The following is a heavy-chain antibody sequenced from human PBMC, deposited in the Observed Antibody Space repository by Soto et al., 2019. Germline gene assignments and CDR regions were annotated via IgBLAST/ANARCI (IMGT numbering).Heavy chain of an antibody. Sequence: EVQLVESGGGLVQPGGSLRLSCAASGFTFSSYEMNWVRQAPGKGLEWISYISGSGSSISSSGSTIYYADSVKGRFTISRDNAKNSLYLQMNSLRAEDTAVYYCARDKEITIFGVVAIFDYWGQGTLVTVSS. V-gene: IGHV3-48*03. D-gene: IGHD3-3*01. CDR2: ISSSGSTI. CDR1: GFTFSSYE. CDR3: ARDKEITIFGVVAIFDY. J-gene: IGHJ4*02.